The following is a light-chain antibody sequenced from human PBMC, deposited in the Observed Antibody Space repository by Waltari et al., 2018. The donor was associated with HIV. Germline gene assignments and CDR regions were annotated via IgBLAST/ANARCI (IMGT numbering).Light chain of an antibody. CDR3: RQGTYWPYT. CDR2: KGS. Sequence: VVMTQSPLSLPVTLRQPASLSCRSRQSIVYRDGNTYLNCCQQRQGQPPRSLIYKGSKRDAGVPDRLCGSGSCTDVTLKISRVEAEDVGTYYCRQGTYWPYTFGQGTKLEIK. V-gene: IGKV2-30*01. J-gene: IGKJ2*01. CDR1: QSIVYRDGNTY.